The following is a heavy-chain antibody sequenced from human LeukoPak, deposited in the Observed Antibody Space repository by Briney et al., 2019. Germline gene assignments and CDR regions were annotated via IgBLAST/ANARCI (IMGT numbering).Heavy chain of an antibody. J-gene: IGHJ5*02. D-gene: IGHD1-1*01. V-gene: IGHV1-8*02. CDR2: MNPNSGNT. Sequence: ASVKVSCKASGYTFTSYGINWVRQATGQGLEWMGWMNPNSGNTGYAQKFQGRVTMTRNTSISTAYMELSSLRSEDTAVYYCARVGGTGKSRWFDPWGQGTLVTVSS. CDR3: ARVGGTGKSRWFDP. CDR1: GYTFTSYG.